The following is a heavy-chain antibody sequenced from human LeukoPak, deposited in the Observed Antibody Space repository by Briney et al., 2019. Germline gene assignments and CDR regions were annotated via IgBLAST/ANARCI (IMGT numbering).Heavy chain of an antibody. CDR1: GYTFTSYG. V-gene: IGHV1-18*01. J-gene: IGHJ4*02. CDR2: ISAYNGNT. D-gene: IGHD3-22*01. CDR3: ASVNRYYYDSSGYRFDY. Sequence: GASVKVSCKASGYTFTSYGISWVRQAPGQGLEWMGWISAYNGNTNYAQKLQGRVTMTTDTSTSTAYMELRSLRSDDTAVYYCASVNRYYYDSSGYRFDYWGQGTLVTVSS.